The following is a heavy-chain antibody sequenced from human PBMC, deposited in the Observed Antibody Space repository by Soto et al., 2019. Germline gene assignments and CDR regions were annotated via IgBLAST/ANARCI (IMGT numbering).Heavy chain of an antibody. CDR3: ARDHYYDSSGYYVDFDY. CDR1: GYTFTSYY. D-gene: IGHD3-22*01. CDR2: INPSGGST. V-gene: IGHV1-46*01. J-gene: IGHJ4*02. Sequence: ASVKVSCKASGYTFTSYYMHWVRQAPGQGLEWMGIINPSGGSTSYAQKFQGRVTMTRDTSTSTVYMELSSLRSEDTAVYYCARDHYYDSSGYYVDFDYWGQGTLVTVSS.